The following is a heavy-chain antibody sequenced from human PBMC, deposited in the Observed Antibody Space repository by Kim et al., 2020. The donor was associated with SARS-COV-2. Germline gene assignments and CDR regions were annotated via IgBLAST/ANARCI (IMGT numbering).Heavy chain of an antibody. CDR3: AKDRAAAAGTGQFDY. V-gene: IGHV3-23*02. D-gene: IGHD6-13*01. Sequence: ASVRGRLTISRNRSQNTVFLQVTSLRDDDTAVYYCAKDRAAAAGTGQFDYWGQGTLVTVSS. J-gene: IGHJ4*02.